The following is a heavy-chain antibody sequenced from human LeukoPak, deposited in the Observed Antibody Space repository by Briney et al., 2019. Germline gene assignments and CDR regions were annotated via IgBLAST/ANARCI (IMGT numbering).Heavy chain of an antibody. CDR1: GGSISSYY. CDR2: IYHSGST. J-gene: IGHJ4*02. Sequence: SETLSLTCTVSGGSISSYYWSWIRQPPGKGLEWIGYIYHSGSTNYNPSLKSRVTISVDTSKNQFSLKLGSVTAADTAVYYCARVLPFIAAAGYYYFDYWGQGTLVTVSS. D-gene: IGHD6-13*01. V-gene: IGHV4-59*01. CDR3: ARVLPFIAAAGYYYFDY.